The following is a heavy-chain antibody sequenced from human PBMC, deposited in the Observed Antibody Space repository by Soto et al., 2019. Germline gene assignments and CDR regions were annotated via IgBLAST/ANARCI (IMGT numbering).Heavy chain of an antibody. D-gene: IGHD2-8*01. Sequence: ASVKVSCKASGGTFSSYAISWVRQAPGQGLEWMGGIIPIFGTANYAQKFQGRVTITADESTSTAYMELSSLRSEDTAVYYCARGLYGGLDYYYYYGMDVWGQGTTVTVSS. CDR1: GGTFSSYA. CDR3: ARGLYGGLDYYYYYGMDV. CDR2: IIPIFGTA. J-gene: IGHJ6*02. V-gene: IGHV1-69*13.